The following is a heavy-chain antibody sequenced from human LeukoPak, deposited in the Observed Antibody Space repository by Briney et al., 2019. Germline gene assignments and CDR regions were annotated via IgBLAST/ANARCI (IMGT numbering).Heavy chain of an antibody. V-gene: IGHV3-23*01. Sequence: GGSLRLSCAASGFTFSSYAMSWFRQAPGKGLEWVSAITGSGSTTYYADSVKGRFTFSRDNSKNTLYLQTNSLRAEDTAVYYCAKDYGDYFLNFDYWGQGTLVTVSS. CDR2: ITGSGSTT. CDR1: GFTFSSYA. D-gene: IGHD4-17*01. J-gene: IGHJ4*02. CDR3: AKDYGDYFLNFDY.